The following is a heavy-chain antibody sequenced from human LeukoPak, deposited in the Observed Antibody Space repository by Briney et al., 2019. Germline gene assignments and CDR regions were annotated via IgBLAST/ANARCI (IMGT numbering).Heavy chain of an antibody. CDR2: IYYSGST. J-gene: IGHJ4*02. CDR3: ARGQWLPRWIDY. Sequence: MPSETLSLTCTVSGGSISSYYWSWIRQPPGKGLEWIGYIYYSGSTNYNPSLKSRVTISVDTSKNQSSLKLSSVTAADTAVYYCARGQWLPRWIDYWGQGTLVTVSS. CDR1: GGSISSYY. D-gene: IGHD6-19*01. V-gene: IGHV4-59*01.